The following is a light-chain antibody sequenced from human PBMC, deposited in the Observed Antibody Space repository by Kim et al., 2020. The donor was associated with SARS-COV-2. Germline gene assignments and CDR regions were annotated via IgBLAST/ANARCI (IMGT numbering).Light chain of an antibody. J-gene: IGKJ2*01. Sequence: CASVGDRVTNISRESQGISNYLAWYQQKPGKVPKLLIYAATTLQSGVPARFSGSGSGTDVTLTISSLQPEDVATYYCQKYNSAPYTFGQGTKLEI. CDR3: QKYNSAPYT. CDR1: QGISNY. CDR2: AAT. V-gene: IGKV1-27*01.